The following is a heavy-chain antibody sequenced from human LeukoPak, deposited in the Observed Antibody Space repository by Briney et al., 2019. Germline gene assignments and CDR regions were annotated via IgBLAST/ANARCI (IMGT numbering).Heavy chain of an antibody. Sequence: GGSLRLSCATSGFTFSTYPMNWVRQAPGKGLEWVSSIAGSGSSIYYADSLKGRFTISRDNAKNSLYLQMSSLRADDTAVYYCAREESEGFDYWGQGTLVTVSS. CDR3: AREESEGFDY. J-gene: IGHJ4*02. CDR1: GFTFSTYP. D-gene: IGHD1-14*01. CDR2: IAGSGSSI. V-gene: IGHV3-21*01.